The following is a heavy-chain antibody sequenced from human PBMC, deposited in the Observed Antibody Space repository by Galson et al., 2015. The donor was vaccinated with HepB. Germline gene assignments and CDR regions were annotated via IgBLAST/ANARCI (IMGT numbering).Heavy chain of an antibody. CDR3: AKVWYQLLIWDAFDI. V-gene: IGHV3-9*01. CDR1: GFTFDDYA. D-gene: IGHD2-2*01. J-gene: IGHJ3*02. Sequence: SLRLSGAASGFTFDDYAMHWVRQAPGKGLEWVSGISGNSGSIGYADSVKGRFTICRDNAKNSLYLQMNSLRAEDTALYYCAKVWYQLLIWDAFDIWGQGTMVTVSS. CDR2: ISGNSGSI.